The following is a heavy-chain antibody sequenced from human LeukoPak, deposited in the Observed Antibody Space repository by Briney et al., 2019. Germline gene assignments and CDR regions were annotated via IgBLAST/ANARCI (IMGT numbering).Heavy chain of an antibody. CDR2: IQYDGSNE. Sequence: PGGSLRLSCAASGFTFSSYGMHWVRQAPGKGLEWVAYIQYDGSNEQYADSVKGRFSISRDNAKNSLYLQMNSLRAEDTALYYCASSLGYCTNGVCADAFDIWGQGTMVTVSS. J-gene: IGHJ3*02. V-gene: IGHV3-30*02. CDR3: ASSLGYCTNGVCADAFDI. CDR1: GFTFSSYG. D-gene: IGHD2-8*01.